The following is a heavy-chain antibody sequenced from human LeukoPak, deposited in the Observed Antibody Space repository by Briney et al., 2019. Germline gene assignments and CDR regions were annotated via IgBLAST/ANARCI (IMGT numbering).Heavy chain of an antibody. CDR2: ISGSGGGT. CDR1: GVTFSTSA. J-gene: IGHJ4*02. CDR3: AKDRDSGSYSMVGNFDY. Sequence: GGSLRLSCAASGVTFSTSAMNWVRQAPGKGLEWVSAISGSGGGTYYADSVKGRFAISRDNTKKTLNLQMISLRAEDTAVYYCAKDRDSGSYSMVGNFDYWCQGTLVTVSS. D-gene: IGHD3-10*01. V-gene: IGHV3-23*01.